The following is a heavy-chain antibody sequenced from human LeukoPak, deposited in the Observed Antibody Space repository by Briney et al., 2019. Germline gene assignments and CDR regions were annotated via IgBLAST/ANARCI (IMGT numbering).Heavy chain of an antibody. CDR2: INQNGGAI. D-gene: IGHD2-21*02. J-gene: IGHJ4*02. V-gene: IGHV3-7*05. CDR3: ARLPGSDSYFDY. CDR1: GFTFSSCW. Sequence: GRSLRLSCAASGFTFSSCWMTWVRQAPGKGLEWVANINQNGGAIYYVDSVKGRFTISRDNAKNSLYLQMNSLRAEDTAVYYCARLPGSDSYFDYWGQGALVTVSS.